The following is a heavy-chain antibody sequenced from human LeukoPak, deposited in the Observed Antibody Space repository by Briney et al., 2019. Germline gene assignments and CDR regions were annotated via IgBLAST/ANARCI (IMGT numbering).Heavy chain of an antibody. CDR1: GFTFSSYA. V-gene: IGHV3-30-3*01. J-gene: IGHJ3*02. CDR3: ARGRRCGGDCLDAFDI. D-gene: IGHD2-21*01. CDR2: ISYDGSNK. Sequence: PGGSLRLSCAASGFTFSSYAMHWVRQAPGKGLEWVAVISYDGSNKYYADSVKGRFTISRDNSKNTLYLQMNSLRAEDTVVYYCARGRRCGGDCLDAFDIWGQGTMVTVSS.